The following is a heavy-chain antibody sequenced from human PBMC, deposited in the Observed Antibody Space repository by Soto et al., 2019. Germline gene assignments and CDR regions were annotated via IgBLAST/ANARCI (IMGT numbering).Heavy chain of an antibody. CDR1: GGSISSSSYY. CDR3: ARREGIAARPLPADY. Sequence: SETLSLTCTVSGGSISSSSYYWGWIRQPPGKGLEWIGSIYYSGSTYYNPSLKSRVTISVDTSKNQFSLKLSSVTAADTAVYYCARREGIAARPLPADYWGQGTLVTVSS. CDR2: IYYSGST. D-gene: IGHD6-6*01. V-gene: IGHV4-39*01. J-gene: IGHJ4*02.